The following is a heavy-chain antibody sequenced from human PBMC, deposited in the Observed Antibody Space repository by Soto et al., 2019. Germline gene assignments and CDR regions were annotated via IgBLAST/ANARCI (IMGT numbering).Heavy chain of an antibody. Sequence: QVQLVQSGAEVKKPASSVRVSRQASGGGFNNYAISWVRQAPGQGLQWMGGIVPIFGTPDYAERSRGRLTITGDVSTRTVYMERSSLRSEDTAIYYCARDPTRGGVVRLDYGMDVWGQGTTVTVSS. CDR3: ARDPTRGGVVRLDYGMDV. J-gene: IGHJ6*02. D-gene: IGHD3-3*01. CDR1: GGGFNNYA. V-gene: IGHV1-69*01. CDR2: IVPIFGTP.